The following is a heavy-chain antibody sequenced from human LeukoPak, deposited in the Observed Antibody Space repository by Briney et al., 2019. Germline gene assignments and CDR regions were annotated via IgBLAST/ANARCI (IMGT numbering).Heavy chain of an antibody. CDR2: IYYTGSS. D-gene: IGHD4-17*01. CDR1: GGSISTHY. V-gene: IGHV4-59*11. CDR3: ARGYTVTTKLCYYYYYMDV. Sequence: PSETLSLTCTVSGGSISTHYWNWIRQTPGEGLEWIGYIYYTGSSNYNPSLKNRVTISLDTSKNQFSLKLSSVTAADTAVYYCARGYTVTTKLCYYYYYMDVWGKGTTVTVSS. J-gene: IGHJ6*03.